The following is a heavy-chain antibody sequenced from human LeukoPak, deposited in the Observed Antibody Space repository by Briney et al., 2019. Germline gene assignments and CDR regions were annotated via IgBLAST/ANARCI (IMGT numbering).Heavy chain of an antibody. Sequence: SETLSLTCAVSGGSISSGGYSWSWIRQPPGKGLEWIGYIYHSGSAYYNPSLESRVTISIDRSKNQFSLKLTSVTAADTAVYYCARGHGYSFDYWGQGTLVTVSS. CDR3: ARGHGYSFDY. D-gene: IGHD4-17*01. V-gene: IGHV4-30-2*01. CDR2: IYHSGSA. CDR1: GGSISSGGYS. J-gene: IGHJ4*02.